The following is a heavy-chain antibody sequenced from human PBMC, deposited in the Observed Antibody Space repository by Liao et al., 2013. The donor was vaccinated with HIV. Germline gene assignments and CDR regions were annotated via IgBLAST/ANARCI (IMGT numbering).Heavy chain of an antibody. Sequence: QVQLQESGPGLVKPSQTLSLTCTVSGGSVSSASYYWSWIRQPAGKGLEWIGRIYTSGSTNYNPSLKSRVTMSVDTSKNQFSLKLSSVTAADTAVYYCARGDGYSYGRRMDIWGQGTMVTVSS. CDR3: ARGDGYSYGRRMDI. CDR2: IYTSGST. D-gene: IGHD5-18*01. CDR1: GGSVSSASYY. V-gene: IGHV4-61*02. J-gene: IGHJ3*02.